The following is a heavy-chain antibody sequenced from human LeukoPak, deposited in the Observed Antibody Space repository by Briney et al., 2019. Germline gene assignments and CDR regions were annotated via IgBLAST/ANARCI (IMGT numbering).Heavy chain of an antibody. V-gene: IGHV4-34*01. CDR1: GGSFSGYY. J-gene: IGHJ6*02. D-gene: IGHD4-4*01. Sequence: SETLSLTCAVYGGSFSGYYWSWIRQPPGKGLEWIGEINHSGSTNYNPSLKSRVTISVDTSKNQFSLKLSSVTAADTAVYYCARVGHSDYSNCVYLVYYYYGMDVWGQGTTVTVSS. CDR3: ARVGHSDYSNCVYLVYYYYGMDV. CDR2: INHSGST.